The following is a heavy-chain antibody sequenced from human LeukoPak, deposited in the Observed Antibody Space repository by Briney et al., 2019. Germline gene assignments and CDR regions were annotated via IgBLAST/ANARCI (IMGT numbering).Heavy chain of an antibody. CDR1: GFTFSSYW. V-gene: IGHV3-7*01. CDR2: IKQDGSEK. CDR3: ARDIRSWYRYFDY. D-gene: IGHD6-13*01. J-gene: IGHJ4*02. Sequence: GGSLRLSCAASGFTFSSYWMSWVRQAPGKGREWVANIKQDGSEKYYVDSVKGRFTISRDNAKNSLYLQMNSLRAEDTAVYYCARDIRSWYRYFDYWGQGTLVTVSS.